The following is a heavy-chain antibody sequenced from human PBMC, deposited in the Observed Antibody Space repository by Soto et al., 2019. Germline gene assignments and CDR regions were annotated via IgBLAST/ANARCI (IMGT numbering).Heavy chain of an antibody. CDR1: GGTFSSYT. CDR3: ARAGIAVAGHFDY. Sequence: QVQLVQSGAEVKKPGSSVKVSCKASGGTFSSYTISWVRQAPGQGLEWMGRIIPILGIANYAQKFQGRVTITADKSTSTAYMELSSLRSEDTAVYYCARAGIAVAGHFDYWGQGTLVTVSS. J-gene: IGHJ4*02. V-gene: IGHV1-69*02. D-gene: IGHD6-19*01. CDR2: IIPILGIA.